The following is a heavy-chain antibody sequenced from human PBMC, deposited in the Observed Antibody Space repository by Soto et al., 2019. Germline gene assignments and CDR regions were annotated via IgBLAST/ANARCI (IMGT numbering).Heavy chain of an antibody. V-gene: IGHV5-10-1*01. J-gene: IGHJ6*02. CDR3: ARQNAGRYYYYYGMDV. CDR2: IDPSDSYT. Sequence: PGESLKISCKGSGYSFTSYWISWVRQMPGKGLEWMGRIDPSDSYTNYSPSFQGHVTISADKSISTAYLQWSSLKASDTAMYYCARQNAGRYYYYYGMDVWGQGTTVTVSS. D-gene: IGHD3-3*02. CDR1: GYSFTSYW.